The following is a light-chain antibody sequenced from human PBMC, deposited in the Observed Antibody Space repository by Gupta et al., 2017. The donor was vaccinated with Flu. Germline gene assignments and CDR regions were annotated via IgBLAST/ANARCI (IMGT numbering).Light chain of an antibody. CDR1: QTISIY. J-gene: IGKJ2*01. Sequence: DIQMTQSPSSLSASVGDRVTITCRASQTISIYLNWYQQKPGKAPKFLIYAASSLQSGVPSRFSGSGSGTDFTLTISKLQPEDFATYYCQQRDSTMYTFGQGTKMEIK. V-gene: IGKV1-39*01. CDR3: QQRDSTMYT. CDR2: AAS.